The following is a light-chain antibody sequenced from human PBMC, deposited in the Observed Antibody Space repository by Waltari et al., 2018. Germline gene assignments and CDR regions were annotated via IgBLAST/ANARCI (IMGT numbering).Light chain of an antibody. CDR3: LQDYSCPRT. J-gene: IGKJ1*01. CDR1: QGIRND. CDR2: AAS. V-gene: IGKV1-6*02. Sequence: ALQMTQSPSSLSASLGDRVTITCRASQGIRNDLGWYQQKPGKVPKLLIYAASRLQSGVASRFSGSGAGADFTLTISSLQPEDFATYYCLQDYSCPRTFGQGTKGEI.